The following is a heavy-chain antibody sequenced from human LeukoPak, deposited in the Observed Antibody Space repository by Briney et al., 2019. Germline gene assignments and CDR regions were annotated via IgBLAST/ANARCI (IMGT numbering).Heavy chain of an antibody. CDR1: GFTFSSYG. CDR3: ARDRDYDSSGYYSFGS. J-gene: IGHJ3*02. Sequence: GGTLRLSCAASGFTFSSYGMSWVRQAPGKGLEWVSAISGSGGSTYYADSVKGRFTISRDNSKNTLYLQMNSLRAEDTAVYYCARDRDYDSSGYYSFGSWGQGTMVTVSS. V-gene: IGHV3-23*01. D-gene: IGHD3-22*01. CDR2: ISGSGGST.